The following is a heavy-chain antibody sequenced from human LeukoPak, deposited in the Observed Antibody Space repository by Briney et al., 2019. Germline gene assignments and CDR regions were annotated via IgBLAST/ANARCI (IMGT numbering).Heavy chain of an antibody. CDR3: ARLLNDYGDTSFDY. V-gene: IGHV1-69*13. D-gene: IGHD4-17*01. Sequence: SVKVSCKASGYTFTGYGLSWVRQAPGQGLEWMGGIIPIFGTANYAQKFQGRVTITADESTSTAYMELSSLRSEDTAVYYCARLLNDYGDTSFDYWGQGTLVTVSS. CDR1: GYTFTGYG. CDR2: IIPIFGTA. J-gene: IGHJ4*02.